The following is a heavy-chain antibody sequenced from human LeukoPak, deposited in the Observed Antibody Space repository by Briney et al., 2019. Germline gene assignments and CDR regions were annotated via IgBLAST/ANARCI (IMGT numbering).Heavy chain of an antibody. CDR1: GFTVSSNY. J-gene: IGHJ3*02. CDR3: ARRELLGYSYGLRTFNI. D-gene: IGHD5-18*01. V-gene: IGHV3-66*04. CDR2: IYSGGIYNDRTT. Sequence: PGGSLRLSCAASGFTVSSNYMSWVRQAPGKGLEWVSVIYSGGIYNDRTTNYGDSVKGRFTISRDNSKNTLYLQMNSLRAEDTAVYYCARRELLGYSYGLRTFNIWGQGTTVTVSS.